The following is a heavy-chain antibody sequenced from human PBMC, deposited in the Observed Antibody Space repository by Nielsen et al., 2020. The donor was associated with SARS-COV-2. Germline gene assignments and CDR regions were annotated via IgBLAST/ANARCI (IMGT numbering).Heavy chain of an antibody. CDR3: ARGYNYYGSGSYYPYYYYGMDV. CDR1: GGSISSSSYY. CDR2: IYYGGRT. Sequence: SETLSLTCTVSGGSISSSSYYWGWIRQPPGKGLEWIGSIYYGGRTYYNPSLKSRVTISADTSKNQFSLKLSSVTAADTAVYYCARGYNYYGSGSYYPYYYYGMDVWGQGTTVTVSS. J-gene: IGHJ6*02. V-gene: IGHV4-39*01. D-gene: IGHD3-10*01.